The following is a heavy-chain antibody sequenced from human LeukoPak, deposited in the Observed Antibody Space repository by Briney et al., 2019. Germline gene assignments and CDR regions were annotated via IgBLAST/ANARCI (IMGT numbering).Heavy chain of an antibody. D-gene: IGHD2-15*01. CDR2: IDPSDSYV. J-gene: IGHJ5*02. CDR3: ARLRCSGGYCYSDDP. Sequence: GESLKISCKGSGYSFTNYWISWVRQMPGKGLEWMGRIDPSDSYVNYSPSFRGHVTISSDKSITTAYLQWSSLKASDTAMYYCARLRCSGGYCYSDDPWGQGTLAIVSS. V-gene: IGHV5-10-1*01. CDR1: GYSFTNYW.